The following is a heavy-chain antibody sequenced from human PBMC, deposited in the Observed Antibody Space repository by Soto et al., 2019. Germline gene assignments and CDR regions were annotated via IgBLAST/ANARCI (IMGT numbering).Heavy chain of an antibody. D-gene: IGHD1-20*01. V-gene: IGHV1-18*01. J-gene: IGHJ6*02. CDR2: ISAYNGNT. CDR3: TTPTSYNWTYYGMDV. CDR1: GYTFTSYG. Sequence: ASVKVSCKASGYTFTSYGISWVRQAPGQGLEWMGWISAYNGNTNYAQKLQGRVTMTTDTSTSTAYMELRSLRSDDTALYYCTTPTSYNWTYYGMDVWGQGTTVPVS.